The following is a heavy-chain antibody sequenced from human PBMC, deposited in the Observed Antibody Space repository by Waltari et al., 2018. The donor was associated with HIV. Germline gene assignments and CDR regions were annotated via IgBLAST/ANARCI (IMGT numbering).Heavy chain of an antibody. J-gene: IGHJ4*02. CDR3: ARDSYYYDSSGFFPDF. Sequence: QVQLVQSGAEVKKPGASVKVSCKASGYTFHAYYMHWVRQAPGQGLEWMGRINLNSGDTNYGQKFQGRVTMTRDTSISTAYMELSRLRSDDTAVYYCARDSYYYDSSGFFPDFWGQGTLVTVSS. D-gene: IGHD3-22*01. CDR2: INLNSGDT. CDR1: GYTFHAYY. V-gene: IGHV1-2*06.